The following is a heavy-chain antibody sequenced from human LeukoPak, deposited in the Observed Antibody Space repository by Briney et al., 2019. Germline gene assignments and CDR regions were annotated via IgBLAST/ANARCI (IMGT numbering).Heavy chain of an antibody. J-gene: IGHJ5*02. Sequence: SETLSLTCTVSGSSISGSSYYWGWIRQPPGKGLERIGSIYDRGITYYNPSLKSRVIISVDTSKNQFSLKLSSVTAADTAVYYCARPGSSGWYTGNWFDPWGQGTVVSVSS. CDR3: ARPGSSGWYTGNWFDP. CDR1: GSSISGSSYY. V-gene: IGHV4-39*01. D-gene: IGHD6-19*01. CDR2: IYDRGIT.